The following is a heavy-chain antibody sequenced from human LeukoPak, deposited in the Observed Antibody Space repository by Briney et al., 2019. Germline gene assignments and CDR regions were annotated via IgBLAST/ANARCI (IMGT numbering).Heavy chain of an antibody. CDR1: GGSLSGYY. V-gene: IGHV4-34*01. CDR3: ARGLRFLEGLHRSQYYFDY. D-gene: IGHD3-3*01. Sequence: SETLSLTCAVYGGSLSGYYWSWIRQPPGKGREWIGEINHSGSTNYNPTPKSRVPISVNTSKNQFSRKLSSGTAADTAVYYCARGLRFLEGLHRSQYYFDYWGQGTPVTVSS. J-gene: IGHJ4*02. CDR2: INHSGST.